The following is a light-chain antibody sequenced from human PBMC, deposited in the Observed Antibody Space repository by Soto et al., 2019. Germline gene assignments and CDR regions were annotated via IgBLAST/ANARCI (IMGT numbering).Light chain of an antibody. CDR3: QQYGSSPPT. V-gene: IGKV3-20*01. J-gene: IGKJ1*01. Sequence: EIVLTQSPGTLSLSPGDRATLSCRASQSVSDSYLAWYQRKPGQAPRLLIYGASNRATDIPGRFSGSGSGTDFTLTITRLEPEDCAVYYCQQYGSSPPTFGRGTKVEIK. CDR2: GAS. CDR1: QSVSDSY.